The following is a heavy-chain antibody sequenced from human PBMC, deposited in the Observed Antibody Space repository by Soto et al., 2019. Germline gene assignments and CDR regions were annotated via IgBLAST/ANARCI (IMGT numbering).Heavy chain of an antibody. CDR1: GGSISSYY. CDR2: IYYSGSS. J-gene: IGHJ4*02. V-gene: IGHV4-59*08. CDR3: ARLQLAAAGYYFDY. D-gene: IGHD6-13*01. Sequence: SETLSLTCTVSGGSISSYYLSWIRQPPGKGLEWIGYIYYSGSSNHNPSLKSRVTISVDTSKNQFSLKLSSVTAADTAVYCCARLQLAAAGYYFDYWGQGTLVTV.